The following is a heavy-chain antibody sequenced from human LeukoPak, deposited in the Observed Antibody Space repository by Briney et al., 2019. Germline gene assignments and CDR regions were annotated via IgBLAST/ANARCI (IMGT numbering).Heavy chain of an antibody. J-gene: IGHJ3*02. CDR2: ISGSVGST. V-gene: IGHV3-23*01. CDR3: AKELLDIVLMVYGPGDAFDI. D-gene: IGHD2-8*01. Sequence: PGGSLRLSCAASGLTFSSYAMSWLRQAPGKGLEGVSAISGSVGSTDYADSVKGRFTISRDNSKNTLYLQMNSLRAEDTAVYYCAKELLDIVLMVYGPGDAFDIWGQGTMVTVSS. CDR1: GLTFSSYA.